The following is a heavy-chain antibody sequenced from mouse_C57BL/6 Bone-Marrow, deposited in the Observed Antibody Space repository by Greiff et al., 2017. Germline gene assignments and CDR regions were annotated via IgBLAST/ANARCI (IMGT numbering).Heavy chain of an antibody. V-gene: IGHV1-75*01. Sequence: VQLVESGPELVKPGASVKISCKASGYTFTDYYINWVKQRPGQGLEWIGWIFPGSGSTYYNEKFKCKATLTVDKSSSTAYMLLSSLTSEDSAVYFCARAVVATDYAMDYWGQGTSVTVSS. J-gene: IGHJ4*01. CDR1: GYTFTDYY. CDR2: IFPGSGST. CDR3: ARAVVATDYAMDY. D-gene: IGHD1-1*01.